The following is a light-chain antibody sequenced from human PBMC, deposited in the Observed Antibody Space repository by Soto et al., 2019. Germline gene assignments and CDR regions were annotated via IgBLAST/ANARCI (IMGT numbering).Light chain of an antibody. V-gene: IGKV1-13*02. J-gene: IGKJ5*01. CDR3: QQFNGDPS. Sequence: AIQLTQSPSSLSASVGDRVIITCRASQGVGRALAWYQQKPGKSPKLLIYDASILETGAPARFSGSGSGTDFTITISTLQPQDFATYYCQQFNGDPSFDQVTRLVIK. CDR2: DAS. CDR1: QGVGRA.